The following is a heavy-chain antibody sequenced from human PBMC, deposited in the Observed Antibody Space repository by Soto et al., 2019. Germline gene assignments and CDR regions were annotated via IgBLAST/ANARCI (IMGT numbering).Heavy chain of an antibody. J-gene: IGHJ5*02. CDR1: GGTFSSYA. Sequence: QVQLVQSGAEVKKPGSSVKVSCKASGGTFSSYAIIWVRQAPGQGLEWMGGIIPIFGTANYAQKFQGRVTITADESTSTAYMELSSLRSDDTAVYYCARSNTAMASFDWFDPWGQGTLVTVSS. V-gene: IGHV1-69*12. CDR2: IIPIFGTA. D-gene: IGHD5-18*01. CDR3: ARSNTAMASFDWFDP.